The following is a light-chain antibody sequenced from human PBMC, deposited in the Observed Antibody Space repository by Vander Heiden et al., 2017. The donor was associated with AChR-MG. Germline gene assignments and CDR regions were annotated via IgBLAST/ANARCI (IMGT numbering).Light chain of an antibody. J-gene: IGLJ3*02. V-gene: IGLV1-40*01. CDR3: QSYDSSLSGVV. Sequence: QSVLTQPPSVSGAPGQRVPISCTGSSSNIGAGYHVHWYQQLPGTAPKLLIYGNNNRPSGIPDRFSGSKSGTSASLAITGLQAEDEADYYCQSYDSSLSGVVFGGGTKLTVL. CDR2: GNN. CDR1: SSNIGAGYH.